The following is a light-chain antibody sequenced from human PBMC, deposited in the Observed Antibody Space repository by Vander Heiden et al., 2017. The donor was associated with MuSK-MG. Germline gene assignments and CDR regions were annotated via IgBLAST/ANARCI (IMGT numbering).Light chain of an antibody. Sequence: QSVLPQPPSVSASPGQKVTISCSGSISNLGHHYVPWDQQLPGTAPKLLIYNDNRSTSGIPDRVSGSKYDTAATVTITGLQAGDEADYYCDSQDSSRNNMVFGGGTKLTVL. CDR1: ISNLGHHY. CDR3: DSQDSSRNNMV. V-gene: IGLV1-51*01. CDR2: NDN. J-gene: IGLJ2*01.